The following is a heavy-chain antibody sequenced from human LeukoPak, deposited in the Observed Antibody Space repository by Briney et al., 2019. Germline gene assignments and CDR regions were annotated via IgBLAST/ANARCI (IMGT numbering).Heavy chain of an antibody. CDR1: GGSFSGYY. D-gene: IGHD1-26*01. V-gene: IGHV4-34*01. CDR3: ARGYSGSSYNWFDP. CDR2: INHSGST. Sequence: SEILSLTCAVYGGSFSGYYWSWIRQPPGKGLEWIGEINHSGSTNYNPSLKSRVTISVDTSKNQFSLKLSSVTAADTAVYYCARGYSGSSYNWFDPWGQGTLVTVSS. J-gene: IGHJ5*02.